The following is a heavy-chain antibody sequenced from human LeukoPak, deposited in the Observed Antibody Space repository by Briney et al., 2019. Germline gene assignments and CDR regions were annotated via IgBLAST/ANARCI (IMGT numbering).Heavy chain of an antibody. CDR2: VNSDGSST. J-gene: IGHJ4*02. V-gene: IGHV3-74*01. D-gene: IGHD3-22*01. CDR1: GFTFSSYW. Sequence: GGSLRLSCAASGFTFSSYWMHWVRPAPRKGLVWVSRVNSDGSSTGYADSVKGRFTISRDNAKNTLYLQLNSLRAEDTALYYCARETSGSSDYWGQGTLVTVSS. CDR3: ARETSGSSDY.